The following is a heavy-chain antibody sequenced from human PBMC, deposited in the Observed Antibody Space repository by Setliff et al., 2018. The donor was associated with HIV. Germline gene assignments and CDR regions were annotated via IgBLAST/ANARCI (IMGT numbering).Heavy chain of an antibody. CDR1: GGSFSGYY. D-gene: IGHD3-22*01. Sequence: SETLSLTCAVYGGSFSGYYWSWIRQPPGKGLEWIGEINHSGSTNYNPSLKSRVTISVDTSQNRFSLRLTSVTAADTGVYFCARGRQDSYYDSTSYYWGDAFDIWGQGTRVTVSS. V-gene: IGHV4-34*01. CDR2: INHSGST. J-gene: IGHJ3*02. CDR3: ARGRQDSYYDSTSYYWGDAFDI.